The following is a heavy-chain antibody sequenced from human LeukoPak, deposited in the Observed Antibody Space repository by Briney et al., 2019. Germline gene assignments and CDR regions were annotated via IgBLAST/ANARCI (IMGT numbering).Heavy chain of an antibody. Sequence: GRSLRLSCAASGFAFSSYWMSWVRQAPGKGLEWVANIKQDGSEKYYVESVKGRFTIYRDNAKNSLYLQMNSLRAEDTAVYYCAREGETITIFGVVIEYYFDYWGEGTLVTVSS. J-gene: IGHJ4*02. V-gene: IGHV3-7*01. CDR2: IKQDGSEK. D-gene: IGHD3-3*01. CDR1: GFAFSSYW. CDR3: AREGETITIFGVVIEYYFDY.